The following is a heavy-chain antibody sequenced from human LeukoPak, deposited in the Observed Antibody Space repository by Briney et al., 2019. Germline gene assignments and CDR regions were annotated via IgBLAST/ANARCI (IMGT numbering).Heavy chain of an antibody. D-gene: IGHD3-3*01. V-gene: IGHV3-23*01. J-gene: IGHJ6*02. CDR3: AKPYYDFWSGYYSHGMDV. CDR2: SGGST. Sequence: SGGSTYYADSVKGRFTISRVNSKNTLYLQMNSLRAEDTAVYYCAKPYYDFWSGYYSHGMDVWGQGTTVTVSS.